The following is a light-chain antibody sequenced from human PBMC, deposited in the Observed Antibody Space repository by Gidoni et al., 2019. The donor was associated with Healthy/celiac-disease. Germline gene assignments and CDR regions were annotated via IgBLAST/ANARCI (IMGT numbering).Light chain of an antibody. CDR1: SLRSYY. Sequence: SSELTQDPAVSVAVGQTVRNTCQGDSLRSYYASWYQQKPGPAPVLVIYGKNNRPSGIPDRFSGSSSGNTASLTITGAQAEDEADYYCNSRDSSGNHVVFGGGTKLTVL. CDR3: NSRDSSGNHVV. V-gene: IGLV3-19*01. CDR2: GKN. J-gene: IGLJ2*01.